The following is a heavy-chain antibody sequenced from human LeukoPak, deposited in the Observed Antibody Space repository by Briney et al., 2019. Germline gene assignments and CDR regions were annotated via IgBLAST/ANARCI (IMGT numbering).Heavy chain of an antibody. CDR1: GGTFSSYA. CDR3: ARDDAVAGTRDAFDI. Sequence: SVKVSCKASGGTFSSYAISWVRQAPGQGLEWMGGIIPIFGTANYAQKFQGRVTITADESTSTAYMELRSLRSDDTAVYYCARDDAVAGTRDAFDIWGQGTMVTVSS. CDR2: IIPIFGTA. J-gene: IGHJ3*02. V-gene: IGHV1-69*13. D-gene: IGHD6-19*01.